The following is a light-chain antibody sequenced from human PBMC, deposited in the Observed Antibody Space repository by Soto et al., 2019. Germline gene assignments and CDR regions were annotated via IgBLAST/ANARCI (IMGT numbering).Light chain of an antibody. CDR1: QYISSSY. J-gene: IGKJ5*01. CDR2: GAS. CDR3: QQRSNWPPEIT. Sequence: EIVLRPSPGTLSLSPGEIATPSCRASQYISSSYLAWYQQKPGQAPRLLIYGASNRATVIPDRCSGSRSGANVSLTISSLEPEDFAVYYCQQRSNWPPEITIGQGTRLEIK. V-gene: IGKV3D-20*02.